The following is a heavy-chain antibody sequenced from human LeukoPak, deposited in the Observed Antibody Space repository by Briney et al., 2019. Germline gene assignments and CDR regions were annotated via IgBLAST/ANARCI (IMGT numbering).Heavy chain of an antibody. CDR2: SRGKPNSCSL. J-gene: IGHJ4*02. V-gene: IGHV3-72*01. D-gene: IGHD3-10*01. CDR1: GFSLNDRH. CDR3: VSVITTVSGSYHFDY. Sequence: GSLRLSCPVSGFSLNDRHMDWLRQAPGKRLEWVGRSPSRGKPNSCSLEFAASVEGRFTMSRDDSKNFLYLQMNSLKTEDTAVYYCVSVITTVSGSYHFDYWGQGALVTVSS.